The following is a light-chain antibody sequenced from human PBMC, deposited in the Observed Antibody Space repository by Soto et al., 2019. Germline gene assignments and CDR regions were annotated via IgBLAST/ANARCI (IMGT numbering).Light chain of an antibody. Sequence: DIQMTQSPSTLSASVGDRVTITCRASQSISSWLAWYQQKPGKAPKLLIYDASSLESGVPSRFSGSGSGTEFTLTISSLQHDDFATYYCQQYNSYSRTLGQGTKVDIK. CDR3: QQYNSYSRT. V-gene: IGKV1-5*01. J-gene: IGKJ1*01. CDR1: QSISSW. CDR2: DAS.